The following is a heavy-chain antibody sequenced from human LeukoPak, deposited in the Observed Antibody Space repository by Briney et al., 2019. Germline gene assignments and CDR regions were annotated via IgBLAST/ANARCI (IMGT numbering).Heavy chain of an antibody. J-gene: IGHJ3*02. D-gene: IGHD3-3*01. CDR1: GFTFSSHS. Sequence: GGSLRLSCAASGFTFSSHSINWVRQAPGKGLEWIATMTSTNNIHYADSVKGRFTISRDNAGNSVYLQMNSLRDEDTAVYSCARAQTLFWEFDGFDIWGRGTKVTVSS. V-gene: IGHV3-69-1*01. CDR3: ARAQTLFWEFDGFDI. CDR2: MTSTNNI.